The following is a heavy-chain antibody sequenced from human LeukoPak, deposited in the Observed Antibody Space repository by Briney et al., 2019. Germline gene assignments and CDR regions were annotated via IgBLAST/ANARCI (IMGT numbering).Heavy chain of an antibody. CDR2: IGTAGEI. J-gene: IGHJ2*01. CDR3: ARAAYSSTWYSRYFDL. Sequence: GGSLRLSCAASGFTFRSYDMHWVRQATGKGLEWVSGIGTAGEIYYPGSVKGRFTISRENAKNSLYLQMNSLRAGDTAVYYCARAAYSSTWYSRYFDLWGRGTLATVSS. V-gene: IGHV3-13*01. D-gene: IGHD6-13*01. CDR1: GFTFRSYD.